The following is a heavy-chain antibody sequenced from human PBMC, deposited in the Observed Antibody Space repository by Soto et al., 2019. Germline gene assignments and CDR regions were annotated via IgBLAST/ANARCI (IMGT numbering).Heavy chain of an antibody. Sequence: ESGPTLVNPTQTLTLTCTFSGFSLSTIGMCVSWIRQPPGKALEWLALIDWDDDKYYSTSLKTRLTISKDTSKNQVVLTMTNMDPVDTATYYCARIKGVETHTAYYYYGMEVWGQGTPVIVSS. V-gene: IGHV2-70*01. CDR2: IDWDDDK. CDR3: ARIKGVETHTAYYYYGMEV. J-gene: IGHJ6*01. CDR1: GFSLSTIGMC. D-gene: IGHD1-1*01.